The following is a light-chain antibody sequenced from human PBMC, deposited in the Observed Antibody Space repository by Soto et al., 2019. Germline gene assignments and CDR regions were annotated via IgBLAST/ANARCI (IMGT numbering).Light chain of an antibody. CDR3: LHYKDWPRWT. CDR2: GAS. CDR1: QTVGNT. Sequence: EIVLTQSPATLSVSPGERATLSCRASQTVGNTLAWYQQQPGQTPRLLIYGASTTATGIPARSSGSGSGTEFTLTIDRLQSEDFAVYYCLHYKDWPRWTFGQGTKVEVK. V-gene: IGKV3-15*01. J-gene: IGKJ1*01.